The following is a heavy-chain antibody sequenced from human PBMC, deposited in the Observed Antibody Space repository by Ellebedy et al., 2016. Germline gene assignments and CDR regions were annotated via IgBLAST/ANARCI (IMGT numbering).Heavy chain of an antibody. V-gene: IGHV3-74*01. D-gene: IGHD3-9*01. J-gene: IGHJ3*01. Sequence: GGSLRLXXTASGFTFRSYWMHWVRQRPGKGLVWVSRSNGDGSTTSYADSVKGRFTISRDNAKNTVYLQMNSLRGEDTAVYYCARGERYFDWLLSPDDAFDVWGQGTMVTVSS. CDR2: SNGDGSTT. CDR1: GFTFRSYW. CDR3: ARGERYFDWLLSPDDAFDV.